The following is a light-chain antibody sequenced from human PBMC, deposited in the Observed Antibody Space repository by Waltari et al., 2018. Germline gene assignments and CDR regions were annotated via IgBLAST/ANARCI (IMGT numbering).Light chain of an antibody. CDR2: DVS. V-gene: IGLV2-14*03. CDR3: SSYTSSNTLG. CDR1: SRDVGGYNY. J-gene: IGLJ1*01. Sequence: QSALNQPASVSGSPGQSITNSRTGTSRDVGGYNYVSWYQQHPGKAPKLMIYDVSNRPSGVSNRFSGSKSGNTASLTISGLQAEDEADYYCSSYTSSNTLGFGTGTKVTVL.